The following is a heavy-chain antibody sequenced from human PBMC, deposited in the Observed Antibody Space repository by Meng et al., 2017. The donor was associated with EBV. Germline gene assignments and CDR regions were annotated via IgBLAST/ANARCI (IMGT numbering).Heavy chain of an antibody. CDR2: IIPILGIA. Sequence: QVQRVPAGAEVKQPGSSVKVSCKASGGTFSSYAISWVRQAPGQGLEWMGGIIPILGIANYAQKFQGRVTITADKSTSTAYMELSSLRSEDTAVYYCARERPGGMATTPYFDYWGQGTLVTVSS. CDR3: ARERPGGMATTPYFDY. D-gene: IGHD5-24*01. V-gene: IGHV1-69*10. J-gene: IGHJ4*02. CDR1: GGTFSSYA.